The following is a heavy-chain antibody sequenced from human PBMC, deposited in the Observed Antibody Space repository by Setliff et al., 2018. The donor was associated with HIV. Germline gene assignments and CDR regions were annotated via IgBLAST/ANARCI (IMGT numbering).Heavy chain of an antibody. CDR1: GLTLSNYW. Sequence: LRLSCSGSGLTLSNYWMYWVRQAPGKGLEWVSLINTDGSRTDYADAVKGRFIISRDNGKSTLFLQMNSLKTEDTAVYYCTTGTRLVDWGQGALVTVSS. CDR2: INTDGSRT. CDR3: TTGTRLVD. D-gene: IGHD2-21*01. V-gene: IGHV3-74*01. J-gene: IGHJ4*02.